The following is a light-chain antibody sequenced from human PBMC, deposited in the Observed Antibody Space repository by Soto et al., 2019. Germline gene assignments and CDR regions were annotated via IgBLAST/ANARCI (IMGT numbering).Light chain of an antibody. CDR1: SSNIGAEYD. CDR2: GDS. CDR3: QSYDSSLYGYV. J-gene: IGLJ1*01. Sequence: QSVLTQPPSVSGAPGQRVAISCTGSSSNIGAEYDVHWYQQLPGTAPKRLIYGDSNRPSGVPDRFSGSKSGTSASLAITGLQAEDEADYYCQSYDSSLYGYVFGSGTKVTVL. V-gene: IGLV1-40*01.